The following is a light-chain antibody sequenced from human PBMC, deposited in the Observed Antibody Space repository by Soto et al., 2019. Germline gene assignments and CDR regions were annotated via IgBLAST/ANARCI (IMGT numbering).Light chain of an antibody. J-gene: IGKJ1*01. CDR2: KAS. CDR3: QQYNSYSPT. CDR1: QNISNW. Sequence: DIQMTQSPSTLAASVGDRVTVTCRASQNISNWLAWYQQKPGKAPNLLIYKASTLESGVPSRFSGSGSGTEFTLTISSLQPDDFATYYCQQYNSYSPTFGQGTKVDIK. V-gene: IGKV1-5*03.